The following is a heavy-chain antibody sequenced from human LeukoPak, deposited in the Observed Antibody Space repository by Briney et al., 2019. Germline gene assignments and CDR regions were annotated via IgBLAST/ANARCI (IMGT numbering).Heavy chain of an antibody. CDR2: INHSGST. CDR1: GGSFSDYY. Sequence: SETLSLTCAVYGGSFSDYYWSWIRQPPGKGLEWIGEINHSGSTNYNPSLKSRVTISVDTSKNQFSLKLSSVTAADTAVYYCARIPNYDFWSGYRPTYYFDYWGQGTLVTVSS. D-gene: IGHD3-3*01. V-gene: IGHV4-34*01. CDR3: ARIPNYDFWSGYRPTYYFDY. J-gene: IGHJ4*02.